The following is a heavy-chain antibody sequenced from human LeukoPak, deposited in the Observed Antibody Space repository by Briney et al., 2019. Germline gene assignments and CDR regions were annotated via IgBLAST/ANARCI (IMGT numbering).Heavy chain of an antibody. J-gene: IGHJ4*02. CDR3: ARDGGHSTDLDY. V-gene: IGHV3-7*01. CDR1: GFTFSRHW. Sequence: PGGSLRLSCATSGFTFSRHWMTWVRQAPGKGPEWVANIKQEGSERYYVHSVKGRFTISRDNAKNSLYLQVNSLRAEDTAVYYCARDGGHSTDLDYWGQGILVTVSS. D-gene: IGHD2-8*02. CDR2: IKQEGSER.